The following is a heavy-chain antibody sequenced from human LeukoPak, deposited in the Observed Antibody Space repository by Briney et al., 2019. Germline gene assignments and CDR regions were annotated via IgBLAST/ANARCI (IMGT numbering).Heavy chain of an antibody. CDR2: IRDSGTT. CDR3: ARPLGRGLWTFDF. CDR1: GGSISTGDYY. V-gene: IGHV4-39*01. J-gene: IGHJ4*02. D-gene: IGHD7-27*01. Sequence: SETLSLTCTVSGGSISTGDYYWGWIRQSPGKGLEWIVSIRDSGTTYYNPSLKSRFTLSVDTSKNQFSLKLSAVTPAADTTVYYCARPLGRGLWTFDFWGQGTLVTVSS.